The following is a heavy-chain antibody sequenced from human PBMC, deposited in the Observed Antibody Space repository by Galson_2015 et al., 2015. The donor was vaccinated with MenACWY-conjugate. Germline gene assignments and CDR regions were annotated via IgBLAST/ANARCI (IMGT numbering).Heavy chain of an antibody. CDR1: GGSASSSGYY. Sequence: LSLTCTVSGGSASSSGYYWTWIRQPPGQGLEWIGLIYDSGTTKYNPSLKGRVTISLDTSKNQVSLKLSSVTAADTAVYYCAREFSYWGQGTLVTVSS. CDR3: AREFSY. D-gene: IGHD2/OR15-2a*01. J-gene: IGHJ4*02. V-gene: IGHV4-61*08. CDR2: IYDSGTT.